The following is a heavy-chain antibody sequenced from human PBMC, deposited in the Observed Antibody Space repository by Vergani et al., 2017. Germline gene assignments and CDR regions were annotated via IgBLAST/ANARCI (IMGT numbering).Heavy chain of an antibody. CDR3: TRHGMVRGVIIIYDS. Sequence: EVQLVESGGGLVQPGGSLKLSCAASGFTFSGSAMHWVRQASGKGLEWVGRIRSKANSYATAYAASVKGRFTISRDDSKNTAYLQMNSLKTEDTAVYYCTRHGMVRGVIIIYDSWGQGTLVTVSS. J-gene: IGHJ4*02. CDR2: IRSKANSYAT. D-gene: IGHD3-10*01. CDR1: GFTFSGSA. V-gene: IGHV3-73*01.